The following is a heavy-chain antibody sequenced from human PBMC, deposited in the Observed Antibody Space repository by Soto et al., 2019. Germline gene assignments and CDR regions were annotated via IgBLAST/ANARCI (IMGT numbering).Heavy chain of an antibody. CDR3: ARDRIRLMGGDY. J-gene: IGHJ4*02. CDR1: GYTFTGYY. CDR2: ISANSGDT. Sequence: ASVKVSCKASGYTFTGYYMHWVRQAPGQGLEWMGWISANSGDTNYAQKFQGRVTMTTDTSTSTAYMELRSLRFDDTAVYYCARDRIRLMGGDYWGQGTLVTVSS. D-gene: IGHD1-20*01. V-gene: IGHV1-2*02.